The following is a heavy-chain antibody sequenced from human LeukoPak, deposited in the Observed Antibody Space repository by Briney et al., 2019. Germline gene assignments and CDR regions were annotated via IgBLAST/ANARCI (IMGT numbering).Heavy chain of an antibody. CDR2: IYYSGST. J-gene: IGHJ4*02. CDR1: GGSISSSSYY. Sequence: LETLSLXCTVSGGSISSSSYYWGWIRQPPGKGLEWIGSIYYSGSTYYNPSLKSRVTISVDTSKNQFSLKLSSVTAADTAVYYCARSIAAAVYYFDYWGQGTLVTVSS. D-gene: IGHD6-13*01. V-gene: IGHV4-39*01. CDR3: ARSIAAAVYYFDY.